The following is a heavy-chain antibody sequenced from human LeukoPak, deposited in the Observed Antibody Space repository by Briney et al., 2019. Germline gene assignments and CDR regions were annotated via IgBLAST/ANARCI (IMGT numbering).Heavy chain of an antibody. CDR1: GGSISSYY. Sequence: SETLPLTCAVSGGSISSYYWSWIRQPPGKGLEWIGSIYYSGSTYYNPSLKSRVTISVDTSKNQFSLKLSSVTAADTAVYYCATGGASGSYYIGYWGQGTLVTVSS. CDR2: IYYSGST. V-gene: IGHV4-59*05. J-gene: IGHJ4*02. D-gene: IGHD1-26*01. CDR3: ATGGASGSYYIGY.